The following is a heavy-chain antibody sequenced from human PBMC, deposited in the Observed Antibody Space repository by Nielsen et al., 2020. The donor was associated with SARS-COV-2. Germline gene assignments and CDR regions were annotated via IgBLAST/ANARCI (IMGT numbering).Heavy chain of an antibody. CDR1: GGSISSSSYY. CDR3: ARALSSSTNYYYYYMDV. D-gene: IGHD2-2*01. V-gene: IGHV4-61*01. CDR2: IYYSGST. J-gene: IGHJ6*03. Sequence: SETLSLTCTVSGGSISSSSYYWSWIRQPPGKGLEWIGYIYYSGSTNYNPSLKSRVTISVDTSKNQLSLKLSSVTAADTAVYYCARALSSSTNYYYYYMDVWGKGTTVTVSS.